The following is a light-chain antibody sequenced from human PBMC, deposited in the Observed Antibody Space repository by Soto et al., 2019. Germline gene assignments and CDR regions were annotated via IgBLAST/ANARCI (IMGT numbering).Light chain of an antibody. CDR3: QQRSNWLWT. V-gene: IGKV3-11*01. J-gene: IGKJ1*01. CDR2: YAS. CDR1: QSVSSY. Sequence: EIVLTQSPATLSLSPGERATLSCRASQSVSSYLAWYQQKPGQAPRLLIYYASNRATGIPARFSGSGSGTDFTLTISCLEPEDFAVYYCQQRSNWLWTFGQGAKVEIK.